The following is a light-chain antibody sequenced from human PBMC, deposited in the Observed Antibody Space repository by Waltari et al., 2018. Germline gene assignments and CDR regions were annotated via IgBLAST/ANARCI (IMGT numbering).Light chain of an antibody. Sequence: IVLTQSPATLSLSPGERAPLSCRASQDISSFLAWYQQKPGQAPRLLIYDASVRATGVPARFSGSGPGRDFTLTISSLEPEDSAVYYCQQRSSSITFGGGTKVEIK. CDR2: DAS. V-gene: IGKV3D-11*01. CDR1: QDISSF. J-gene: IGKJ4*01. CDR3: QQRSSSIT.